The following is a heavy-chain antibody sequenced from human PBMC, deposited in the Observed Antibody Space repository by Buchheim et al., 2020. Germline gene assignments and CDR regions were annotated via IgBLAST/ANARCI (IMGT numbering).Heavy chain of an antibody. V-gene: IGHV4-30-2*01. Sequence: QLQLQGSGSGLVKPSQTLSLTCAVSGGYISSGGYSWSWIRQPPGKGLEWMGYIYHSGSTYYNPSLKSRVTISVDRSKNQFSLKLRSVTAADTAVYYCARSDSSGYYRGYFDLWGRGTL. CDR3: ARSDSSGYYRGYFDL. CDR2: IYHSGST. J-gene: IGHJ2*01. CDR1: GGYISSGGYS. D-gene: IGHD3-22*01.